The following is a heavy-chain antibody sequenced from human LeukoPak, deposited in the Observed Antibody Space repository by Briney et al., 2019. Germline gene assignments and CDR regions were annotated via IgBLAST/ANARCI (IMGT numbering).Heavy chain of an antibody. V-gene: IGHV4-39*01. D-gene: IGHD3-22*01. CDR1: GGSISSSSSY. Sequence: SETLSLTCTVSGGSISSSSSYWGWIRQPPGKGLESLGIIYYSGSTYYNPSLKSRVTISVDTSKNQFSLKLNSVTAADTAVYYCARQVRDSSGYYKASYFDYWGQGTLVTVSS. J-gene: IGHJ4*02. CDR3: ARQVRDSSGYYKASYFDY. CDR2: IYYSGST.